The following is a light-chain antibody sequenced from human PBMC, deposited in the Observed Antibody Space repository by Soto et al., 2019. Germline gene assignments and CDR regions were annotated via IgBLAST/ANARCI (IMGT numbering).Light chain of an antibody. CDR2: KDS. CDR1: ALPKQY. J-gene: IGLJ2*01. Sequence: SYELTQPPSVSVSPGQTARITCSGDALPKQYAYWYQQKPGQAPVLVIYKDSERPSGIPERFSGSSSGTTVTLTISGVQAEDEADYYCQSADSSGTYPEVFGGGT. CDR3: QSADSSGTYPEV. V-gene: IGLV3-25*02.